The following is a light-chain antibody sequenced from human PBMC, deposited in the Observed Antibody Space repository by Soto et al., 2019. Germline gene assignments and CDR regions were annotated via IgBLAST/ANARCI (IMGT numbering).Light chain of an antibody. J-gene: IGLJ2*01. CDR3: AAWDVSLGRVV. CDR1: SSNIKFNP. V-gene: IGLV1-44*01. Sequence: QSVLTQPPSASGTPGQRVSISCSGSSSNIKFNPVKWYQQLPGTAPKLLIYSTDHRPSGVPDRFSGSRSGTSASLAISGLQSEDEADYFCAAWDVSLGRVVFGGGTKLTVL. CDR2: STD.